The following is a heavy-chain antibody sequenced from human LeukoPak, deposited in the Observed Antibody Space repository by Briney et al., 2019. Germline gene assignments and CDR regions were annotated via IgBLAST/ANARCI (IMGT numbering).Heavy chain of an antibody. CDR3: AKCSAYYFDSSLSDYFDS. J-gene: IGHJ4*02. CDR1: GFTFSNYA. V-gene: IGHV3-30*04. D-gene: IGHD3-22*01. CDR2: ISYDGSDK. Sequence: GRSLRLSCAASGFTFSNYAIHWVRQAPGKGLEWVAVISYDGSDKSYADSVKGRFTISKDNSKNTMYLQMNSLRAEDTAVYYCAKCSAYYFDSSLSDYFDSWGQGTLVTVSS.